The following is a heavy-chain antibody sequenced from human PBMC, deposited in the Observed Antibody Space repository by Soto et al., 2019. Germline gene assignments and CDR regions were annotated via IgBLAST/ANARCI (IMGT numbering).Heavy chain of an antibody. CDR1: GFTFSSYA. D-gene: IGHD3-10*01. J-gene: IGHJ6*02. CDR2: ISYDGSNK. Sequence: QPGGSLRLSCAASGFTFSSYAMHWVRQAPGKGLEWVAVISYDGSNKYYADSVKGRFTISRDNSKNTLYLQMNSLRAEDTAVYYCARDLAPWYYGSGRYGMDVWGQGTTVTVSS. CDR3: ARDLAPWYYGSGRYGMDV. V-gene: IGHV3-30-3*01.